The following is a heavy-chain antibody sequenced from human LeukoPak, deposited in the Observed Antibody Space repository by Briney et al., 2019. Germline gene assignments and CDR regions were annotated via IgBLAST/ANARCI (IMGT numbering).Heavy chain of an antibody. Sequence: SESPSLTLTFSGYSISSGYYWGWIRQPPGKAPEWIGGLYHSGSTYYNPSLKSRVTISVDTSKNQFSLKLSSVTAADTAVYYCARNNNFYYYGSEHQYYFDYWGQGTLVTVSS. J-gene: IGHJ4*02. D-gene: IGHD3-10*01. CDR2: LYHSGST. CDR3: ARNNNFYYYGSEHQYYFDY. V-gene: IGHV4-38-2*02. CDR1: GYSISSGYY.